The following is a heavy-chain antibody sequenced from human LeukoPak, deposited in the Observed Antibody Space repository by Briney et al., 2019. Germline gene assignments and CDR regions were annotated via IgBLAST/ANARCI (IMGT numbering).Heavy chain of an antibody. CDR1: VFTFCSYW. J-gene: IGHJ4*02. Sequence: GGSLRLSCAASVFTFCSYWVNCVREAPGKALEWVANIKQAGREKYYVDSVKGRFTISRDNAHKSLFLQLNSLRVEDTAVYYCAGASGFVIDCWGQGTLVPVSS. V-gene: IGHV3-7*01. CDR2: IKQAGREK. CDR3: AGASGFVIDC. D-gene: IGHD5-12*01.